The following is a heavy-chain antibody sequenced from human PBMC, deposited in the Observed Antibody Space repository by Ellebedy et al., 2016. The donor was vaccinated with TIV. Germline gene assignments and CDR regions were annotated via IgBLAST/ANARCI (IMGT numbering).Heavy chain of an antibody. CDR3: ARDGAYGDYSPGYYGMDV. CDR1: RFTFSGYW. Sequence: GESLKISCAASRFTFSGYWMSWVRQAPGKGLEWVANINGDGSKKYYVDSVKGRFTISRDNGKNSVYLQMNSLSTEDTALYYCARDGAYGDYSPGYYGMDVWGQGTTVTVSS. D-gene: IGHD4-17*01. CDR2: INGDGSKK. J-gene: IGHJ6*02. V-gene: IGHV3-7*03.